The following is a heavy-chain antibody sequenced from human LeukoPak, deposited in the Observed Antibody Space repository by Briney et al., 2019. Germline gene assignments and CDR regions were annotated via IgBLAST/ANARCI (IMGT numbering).Heavy chain of an antibody. CDR2: IYYSGST. Sequence: SETLSLTCTVSGGSITSYYWSWIRQPPGKGLEWIGYIYYSGSTNYNPSLKSRLTISVDASKNQFSLKLSSVTATDTAAYYCASLTTVTQGYFDSWGQGTLVTVSS. V-gene: IGHV4-59*08. CDR1: GGSITSYY. CDR3: ASLTTVTQGYFDS. J-gene: IGHJ4*02. D-gene: IGHD4-17*01.